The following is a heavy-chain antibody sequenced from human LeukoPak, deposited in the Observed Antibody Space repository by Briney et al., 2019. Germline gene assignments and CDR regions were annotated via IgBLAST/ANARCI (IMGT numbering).Heavy chain of an antibody. CDR2: ISGSGGST. CDR3: ARDRDAFDI. Sequence: GGSLRLSCAASGFTFSSCAMSWVRQAPGKGLEWVSAISGSGGSTYYADSVKGRFTISRDNSKNTLYLHLNSLRTEDTAVYFCARDRDAFDIWGQGTMVTVSS. CDR1: GFTFSSCA. V-gene: IGHV3-23*01. J-gene: IGHJ3*02.